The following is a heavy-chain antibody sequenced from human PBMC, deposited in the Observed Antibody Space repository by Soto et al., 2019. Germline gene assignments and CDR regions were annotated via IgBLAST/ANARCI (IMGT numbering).Heavy chain of an antibody. CDR1: GFTFSYYG. CDR2: ISAGGGTTT. V-gene: IGHV3-23*01. CDR3: AKRGPSSTSSGEDY. D-gene: IGHD6-6*01. J-gene: IGHJ4*02. Sequence: EVQLLESGGALVQPGGSLRLSCVASGFTFSYYGMSWVRQAPGKGLDWVSVISAGGGTTTYYADSVKGRFTISRDNSKNTLFLQMNSMQVDETAIYYCAKRGPSSTSSGEDYWGQGTLVTVSS.